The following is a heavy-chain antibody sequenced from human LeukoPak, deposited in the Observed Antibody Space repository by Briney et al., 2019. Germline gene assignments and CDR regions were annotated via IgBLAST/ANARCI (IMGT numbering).Heavy chain of an antibody. CDR3: ARVKTGYRSVTLGYYYYMDV. CDR1: GGSLSSSNW. CDR2: IYHSGST. V-gene: IGHV4-4*02. J-gene: IGHJ6*03. Sequence: SGTLSLTCVVSGGSLSSSNWWSWVRPPPGKGLEWIGEIYHSGSTNYKPSLKSRITISVDTSKNQFSLKLRSVTAADTAVYYCARVKTGYRSVTLGYYYYMDVWGKGTTVTVSS. D-gene: IGHD6-13*01.